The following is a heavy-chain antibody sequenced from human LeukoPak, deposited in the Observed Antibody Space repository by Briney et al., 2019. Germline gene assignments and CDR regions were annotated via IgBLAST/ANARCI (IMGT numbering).Heavy chain of an antibody. CDR1: GFPFNTYS. J-gene: IGHJ6*03. CDR2: ISGSSTYI. Sequence: GALRLSCAASGFPFNTYSLNWVRQAPGKGLEWVSSISGSSTYIYYADSVKGRFTISRDNAKNSLYLQMNSLRAEDTAVYYCARDRRDYYYYYMDVWGKGTTVTVSS. V-gene: IGHV3-21*01. CDR3: ARDRRDYYYYYMDV.